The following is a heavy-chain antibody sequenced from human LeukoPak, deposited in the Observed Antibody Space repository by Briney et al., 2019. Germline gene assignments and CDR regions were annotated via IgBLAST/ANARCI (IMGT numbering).Heavy chain of an antibody. CDR2: IYTSGST. CDR1: GGSISSGSCY. J-gene: IGHJ5*02. CDR3: ARARYSYGFRWFDP. Sequence: SETLSLTCTVSGGSISSGSCYWSWIRQPTGKGLEWIGRIYTSGSTNYNPSLKSRVTISVDTSKNQFSLKLSSVTAADTAVYYCARARYSYGFRWFDPWGQGTLVTVSS. V-gene: IGHV4-61*02. D-gene: IGHD5-18*01.